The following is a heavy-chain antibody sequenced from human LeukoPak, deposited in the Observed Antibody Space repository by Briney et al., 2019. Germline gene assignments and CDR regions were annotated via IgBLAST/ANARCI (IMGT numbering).Heavy chain of an antibody. Sequence: GGSLRLSCAASGFTFSSYWMHWVRQAPGKGLVWVSRINSDESSTGYADSVKGRFTISRDNAKNTLYLQMNSLRGDDTAVYYCARVSSGCLDSWGQGTLVTVSS. V-gene: IGHV3-74*01. J-gene: IGHJ4*02. CDR2: INSDESST. CDR3: ARVSSGCLDS. D-gene: IGHD6-19*01. CDR1: GFTFSSYW.